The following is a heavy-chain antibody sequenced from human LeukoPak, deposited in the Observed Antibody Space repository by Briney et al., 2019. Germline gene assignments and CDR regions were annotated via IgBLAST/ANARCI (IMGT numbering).Heavy chain of an antibody. V-gene: IGHV3-23*01. CDR3: ARRWSFDY. Sequence: GGSLRLSCAASGFTFSNYAVSWVRQAPGKGLEWVSAISGSGGSTYYADSVKGRFTISRDNSKNTLYLQMNSLRLEDTAVYYCARRWSFDYWGQGTLVTVSS. D-gene: IGHD2-15*01. CDR1: GFTFSNYA. CDR2: ISGSGGST. J-gene: IGHJ4*02.